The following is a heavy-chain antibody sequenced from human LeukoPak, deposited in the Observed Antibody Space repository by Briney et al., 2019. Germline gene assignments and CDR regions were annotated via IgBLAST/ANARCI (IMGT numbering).Heavy chain of an antibody. J-gene: IGHJ5*02. D-gene: IGHD6-19*01. Sequence: PSETLSLTCTVSGGSLSSSYWSWIRQPPGRGLEWIGYIYYSGSTNYNPSLKSRVTMSVDPSQNQFSLKVSSVTAADTAVYFCAREVAVAGTNWFDPWGQGILVTVSP. CDR1: GGSLSSSY. V-gene: IGHV4-59*01. CDR2: IYYSGST. CDR3: AREVAVAGTNWFDP.